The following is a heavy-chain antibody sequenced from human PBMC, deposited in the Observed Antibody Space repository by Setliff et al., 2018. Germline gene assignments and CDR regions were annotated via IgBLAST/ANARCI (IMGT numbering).Heavy chain of an antibody. D-gene: IGHD6-13*01. J-gene: IGHJ4*02. CDR1: AYTFTDYY. CDR2: INPDTGYS. CDR3: ATQTAAYYFDY. V-gene: IGHV1-2*02. Sequence: ASVKVSCKASAYTFTDYYIHWVRQAPGQGLEWMGWINPDTGYSKYAQKFQGRVTLTRDTSLTTAYMELRSLTSDDTAVYYCATQTAAYYFDYWGQGALVTVSS.